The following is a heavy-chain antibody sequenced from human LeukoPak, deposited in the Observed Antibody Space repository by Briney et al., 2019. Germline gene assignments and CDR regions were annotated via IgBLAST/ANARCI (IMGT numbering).Heavy chain of an antibody. J-gene: IGHJ4*02. V-gene: IGHV3-23*01. CDR3: AKQLGYCSDGSCYFPY. D-gene: IGHD2-15*01. CDR1: GFTFSSSA. Sequence: PGGSLRLSGAASGFTFSSSALSGVRKAPGKGLEWVSAISNNGGYTYYADSVQGRFTISRDNSKSTLCLQMNSLRAEDTAVYYCAKQLGYCSDGSCYFPYWGQGTLVTVSS. CDR2: ISNNGGYT.